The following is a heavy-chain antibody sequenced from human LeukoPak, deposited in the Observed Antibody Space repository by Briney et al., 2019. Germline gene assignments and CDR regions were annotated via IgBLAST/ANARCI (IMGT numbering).Heavy chain of an antibody. Sequence: GGSLRLSCAASGLTFSGSAVHWVRQSSGKGLEWVGHIDKKDNLYATAYAESVKGRFTISRDDSKDTAFLHMDSLKTEDTALYYCTRDRGTYNRFDPWGQGTLVTVSS. D-gene: IGHD2-15*01. CDR2: IDKKDNLYAT. CDR3: TRDRGTYNRFDP. CDR1: GLTFSGSA. V-gene: IGHV3-73*01. J-gene: IGHJ5*02.